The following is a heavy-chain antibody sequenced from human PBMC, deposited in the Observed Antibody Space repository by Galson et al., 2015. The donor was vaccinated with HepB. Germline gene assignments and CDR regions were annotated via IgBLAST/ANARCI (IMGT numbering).Heavy chain of an antibody. CDR3: ARDPFAYSGGH. J-gene: IGHJ4*02. V-gene: IGHV3-23*01. Sequence: SLRLSCAASGFAFSTYAMSWVRQAPGKGLEWVSALSGNGYKTYYADSVRGRFTISRHNSKNTLYLQMNSLRAEDTAVYYCARDPFAYSGGHWGQGTLVTVSS. CDR1: GFAFSTYA. CDR2: LSGNGYKT. D-gene: IGHD2-15*01.